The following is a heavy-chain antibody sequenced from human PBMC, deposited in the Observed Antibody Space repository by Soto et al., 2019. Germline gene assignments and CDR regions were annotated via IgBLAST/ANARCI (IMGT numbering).Heavy chain of an antibody. V-gene: IGHV4-59*01. CDR2: IYYSGST. J-gene: IGHJ5*02. Sequence: SETLSLTCTVSGGSISNYYWSWIRQHPGKGLEWIGYIYYSGSTNYNPSLKSRVTISVDTSKKHFSLKLSSVTAADTAVYYCARGPYYDFWKGGNWFDPWGQGTLVTVTS. CDR1: GGSISNYY. CDR3: ARGPYYDFWKGGNWFDP. D-gene: IGHD3-3*01.